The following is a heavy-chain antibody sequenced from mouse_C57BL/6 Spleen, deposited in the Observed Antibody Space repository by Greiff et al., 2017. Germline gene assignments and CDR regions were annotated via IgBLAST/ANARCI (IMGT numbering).Heavy chain of an antibody. D-gene: IGHD1-1*01. Sequence: QVQLQQSGAELARPGASVKMSCKASGYTFTSYTMHWVKQRPGQGLEWIGYINPSSGYTKYNQKFKDKATLTADKSSSTAYMQLSSLTSADSAVYYCARDYGSSFYFDYWGQGTTLTVSS. CDR2: INPSSGYT. J-gene: IGHJ2*01. CDR3: ARDYGSSFYFDY. CDR1: GYTFTSYT. V-gene: IGHV1-4*01.